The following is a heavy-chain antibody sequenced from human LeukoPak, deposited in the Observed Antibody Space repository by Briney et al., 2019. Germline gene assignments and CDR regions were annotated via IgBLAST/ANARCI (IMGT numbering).Heavy chain of an antibody. CDR3: ARGSREWTTVAEFDY. J-gene: IGHJ4*02. CDR1: GGSISNYY. Sequence: SETLSLTCTVSGGSISNYYWSWLRQPPGKGLEWIGYIYYSGSTNYNPSLKSRVTISVDTSKNRFSLKLNSVTAADTAVYYCARGSREWTTVAEFDYWGQGTLVTVSS. CDR2: IYYSGST. V-gene: IGHV4-59*01. D-gene: IGHD4-17*01.